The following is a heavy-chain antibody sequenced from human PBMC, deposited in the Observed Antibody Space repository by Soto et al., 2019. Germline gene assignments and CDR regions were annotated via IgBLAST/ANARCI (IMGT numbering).Heavy chain of an antibody. CDR3: AKGRMIPTLPGGPHDS. Sequence: QVQLVESGGGVVQPGRSLRLSCVASGFTFRHYGMHWVRQAPGKGLEWVAVTSNDGSNKNYADSVKDRFTISRDNSQNTLYLQMSSLRPEDTAVYYCAKGRMIPTLPGGPHDSWGQGTLVTVSS. J-gene: IGHJ4*02. CDR2: TSNDGSNK. CDR1: GFTFRHYG. D-gene: IGHD3-16*01. V-gene: IGHV3-30*18.